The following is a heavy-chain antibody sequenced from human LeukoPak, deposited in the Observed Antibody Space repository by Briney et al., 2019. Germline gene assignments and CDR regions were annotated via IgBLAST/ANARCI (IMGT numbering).Heavy chain of an antibody. D-gene: IGHD1-14*01. V-gene: IGHV3-23*01. Sequence: GGSLRLSCVASGFTFSTYAMTWVRQAPGKGLEWVSVISGSGRSGTNYADSAKGRFTISRDNSKNTLYLQMNSLRAEDTAVYYCARGLRTEGEAFDIWGQGTMVTVSS. CDR3: ARGLRTEGEAFDI. CDR2: ISGSGRSGT. CDR1: GFTFSTYA. J-gene: IGHJ3*02.